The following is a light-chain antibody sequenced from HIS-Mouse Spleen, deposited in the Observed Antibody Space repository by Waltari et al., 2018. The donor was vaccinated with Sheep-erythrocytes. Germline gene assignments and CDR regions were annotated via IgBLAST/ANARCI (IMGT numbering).Light chain of an antibody. Sequence: QSALTQPASVSGSPGQSITISCTGTSSDVGRYNLVSWYQQHPGTAPKLMIYAGSKRPSGVSNRFSGSKSGNTASLTISGLQAEDEADYYCCSYAGSSTYVVFGGGTKLTVL. V-gene: IGLV2-23*01. CDR3: CSYAGSSTYVV. J-gene: IGLJ2*01. CDR1: SSDVGRYNL. CDR2: AGS.